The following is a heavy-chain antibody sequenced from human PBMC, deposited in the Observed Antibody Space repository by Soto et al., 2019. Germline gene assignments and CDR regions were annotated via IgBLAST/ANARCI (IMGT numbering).Heavy chain of an antibody. J-gene: IGHJ4*02. CDR1: GLTFSNYW. Sequence: DVQLVESGGGLVQPGGSLRLSCATSGLTFSNYWMAWVRQAPGKGLEWVANIKEDGSQINYVDSVKGRFTIFRDNAKNSVYLDMNSLRVEDTAVYYCARDLWTGMGATFDSWGQGTLVTVSS. D-gene: IGHD1-26*01. V-gene: IGHV3-7*01. CDR3: ARDLWTGMGATFDS. CDR2: IKEDGSQI.